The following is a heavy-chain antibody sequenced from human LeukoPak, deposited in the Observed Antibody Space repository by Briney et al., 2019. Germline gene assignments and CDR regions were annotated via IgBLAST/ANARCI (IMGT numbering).Heavy chain of an antibody. D-gene: IGHD3-22*01. V-gene: IGHV1-69*13. J-gene: IGHJ4*02. CDR1: GGTFISYA. CDR2: IIPIFGTA. CDR3: ARDRRQTYYYDSSGYYFDY. Sequence: SVKVSCKASGGTFISYAISWVRQAPGQGLEWMGGIIPIFGTANYAQKFQGRVTITADESTSTAYMELSSLRSEDTAVYYCARDRRQTYYYDSSGYYFDYWGQGTLVTVSS.